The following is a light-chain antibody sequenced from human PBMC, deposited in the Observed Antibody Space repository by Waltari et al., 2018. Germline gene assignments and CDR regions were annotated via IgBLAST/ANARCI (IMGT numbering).Light chain of an antibody. CDR3: QQYGPSPT. CDR2: GIS. Sequence: EIVLTQSPGTLSLSPGERATLSCRASQTVMNTYLAWYQQRPDQAPRLLIYGISRRATGIPDRFSGSGSGTDFTLTISRLEPEDFAVYYCQQYGPSPTFGPGTKVDIK. J-gene: IGKJ3*01. CDR1: QTVMNTY. V-gene: IGKV3-20*01.